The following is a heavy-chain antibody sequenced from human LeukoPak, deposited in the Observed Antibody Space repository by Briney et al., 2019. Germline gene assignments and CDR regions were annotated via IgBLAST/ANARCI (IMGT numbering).Heavy chain of an antibody. J-gene: IGHJ5*02. V-gene: IGHV3-53*01. CDR2: IYSGGST. Sequence: GGSLRLSCAASGFTVSSNYMSWVRQAPGRGLQWVSVIYSGGSTYYADSVKGRFTISRDNSKNTLYLQMNSLRAEDTAVYYCARSVGSCCNWFDPWGQGTLVTVSS. D-gene: IGHD2-2*01. CDR3: ARSVGSCCNWFDP. CDR1: GFTVSSNY.